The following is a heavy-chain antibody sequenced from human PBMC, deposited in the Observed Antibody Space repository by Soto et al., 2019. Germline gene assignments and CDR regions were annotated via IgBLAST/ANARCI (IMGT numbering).Heavy chain of an antibody. Sequence: SETLSLTCAVSGGSISSGGYSWSWIRQPPGKGLEWIGYIYHSGSTYYNPSLKSRVTISVDRSKNQFSLKLSSVTAADTAVYYCARAEYYYDSSAYSPPPYFDYWGQGTLVTAPQ. D-gene: IGHD3-22*01. J-gene: IGHJ4*02. CDR1: GGSISSGGYS. V-gene: IGHV4-30-2*01. CDR2: IYHSGST. CDR3: ARAEYYYDSSAYSPPPYFDY.